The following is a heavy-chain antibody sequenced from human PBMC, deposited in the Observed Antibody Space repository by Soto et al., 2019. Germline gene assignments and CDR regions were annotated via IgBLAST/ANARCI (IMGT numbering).Heavy chain of an antibody. V-gene: IGHV3-30*18. J-gene: IGHJ4*02. CDR1: GFTFSSYG. D-gene: IGHD4-17*01. CDR3: AKDTLTYGDYVLVDY. Sequence: PGGSLRLSCAASGFTFSSYGMHWVRQAPGKGLEWVAVISYDGSNKYYADSVKGRFTISRDNSKNTLYLQMNSLRAEDTAVYYCAKDTLTYGDYVLVDYWGQGTLVTVSS. CDR2: ISYDGSNK.